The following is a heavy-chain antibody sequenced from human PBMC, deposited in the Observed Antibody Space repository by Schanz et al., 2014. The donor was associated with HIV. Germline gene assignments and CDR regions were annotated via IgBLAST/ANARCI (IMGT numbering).Heavy chain of an antibody. Sequence: QVQLVESGGGVVQPGKSLRLSCAASGGTFSAHAFHWVRQAPGRGLEWVALISHDGSNKYYADSVKGRFTVSRDNSKNRVFLQMNSLSTEDAAVYHCARSQKGTSCCSPLDFWGQGTPVTV. V-gene: IGHV3-30*03. J-gene: IGHJ4*02. CDR2: ISHDGSNK. CDR3: ARSQKGTSCCSPLDF. CDR1: GGTFSAHA. D-gene: IGHD2-2*01.